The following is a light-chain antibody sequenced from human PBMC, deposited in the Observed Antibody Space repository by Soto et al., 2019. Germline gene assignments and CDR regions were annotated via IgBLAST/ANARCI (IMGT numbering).Light chain of an antibody. CDR1: QSVSSN. J-gene: IGKJ2*01. CDR3: QQYNNWPWT. V-gene: IGKV3-15*01. Sequence: EIVMTQSPATLSVSPGERATLSCRASQSVSSNLAWYQQKPGQAPRLLIYGASTRATGIPARFSGSVSGTEFTLTISSLQSEDFAVYYCQQYNNWPWTFVQGTKLEIK. CDR2: GAS.